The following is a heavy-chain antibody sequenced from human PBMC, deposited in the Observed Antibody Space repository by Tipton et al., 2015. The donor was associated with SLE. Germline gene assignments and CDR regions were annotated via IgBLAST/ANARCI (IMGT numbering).Heavy chain of an antibody. CDR3: AREMDSSGPTFDY. CDR1: GGSIINHY. V-gene: IGHV4-59*11. CDR2: IHYSEST. D-gene: IGHD6-19*01. J-gene: IGHJ4*02. Sequence: TLSLTCTVSGGSIINHYWNWIRQPPGKGLEWIGNIHYSESTNYNPSLKSRVTISVDTSKNQFSLKLSSVTAADTAVYYCAREMDSSGPTFDYWGQGTLVTVSS.